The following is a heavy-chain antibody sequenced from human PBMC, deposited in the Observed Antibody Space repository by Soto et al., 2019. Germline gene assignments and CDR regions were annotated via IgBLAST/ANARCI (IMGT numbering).Heavy chain of an antibody. CDR1: GYTFTTYG. V-gene: IGHV1-18*04. J-gene: IGHJ6*02. CDR3: ARGGERDTGLNFYYYLHGMDA. CDR2: ISPYNGTT. D-gene: IGHD1-1*01. Sequence: ASVKVSCKASGYTFTTYGISWVRQAPGQGLEWMGWISPYNGTTTYAEKFQGEMTMTTDTATSTAYMDLRSLRSDDTAVYYCARGGERDTGLNFYYYLHGMDAWGQGTRVTVSS.